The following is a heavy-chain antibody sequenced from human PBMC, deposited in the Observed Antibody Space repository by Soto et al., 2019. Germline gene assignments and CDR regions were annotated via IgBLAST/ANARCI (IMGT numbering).Heavy chain of an antibody. J-gene: IGHJ4*02. CDR1: GFTFSSYS. Sequence: EVQLVESGGGLVKPGGSLRLSCAASGFTFSSYSMNWVRQAPGKGLEWVSSISSSSSYIYYADSVKGRFTISRDNAKKSLYLQMNSLRAEDTAVYYCARERPPEEQGPRWYFDYWGQGTLVTVSS. V-gene: IGHV3-21*01. D-gene: IGHD6-13*01. CDR2: ISSSSSYI. CDR3: ARERPPEEQGPRWYFDY.